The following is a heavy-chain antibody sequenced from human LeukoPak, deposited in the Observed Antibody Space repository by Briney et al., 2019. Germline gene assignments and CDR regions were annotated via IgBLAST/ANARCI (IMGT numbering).Heavy chain of an antibody. CDR3: AKDRTIVGATGDAFDI. V-gene: IGHV3-23*01. CDR2: ISGSGGST. J-gene: IGHJ3*02. CDR1: GFTFSSYA. D-gene: IGHD1-26*01. Sequence: GGSLRLSCAASGFTFSSYAMSWVRQALGKGLEWVSAISGSGGSTYYADSVKGRFTISRDNSKNTLYPQMNSLRAEDTAVYYCAKDRTIVGATGDAFDIWGQGTMVTVSS.